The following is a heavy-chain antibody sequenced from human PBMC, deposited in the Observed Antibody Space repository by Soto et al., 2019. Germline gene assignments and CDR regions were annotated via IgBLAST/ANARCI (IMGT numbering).Heavy chain of an antibody. CDR2: IYYSGST. Sequence: SETLSLTCTVSGGSISSSSYYWGGIRQPPVKGLEWIGSIYYSGSTYYNPSLKSRVTISVDTSKNQFSLKLSSVTAADTAVYYCATTPPVGGYYYYGMDVWGQGTTVP. CDR1: GGSISSSSYY. J-gene: IGHJ6*02. CDR3: ATTPPVGGYYYYGMDV. D-gene: IGHD1-26*01. V-gene: IGHV4-39*01.